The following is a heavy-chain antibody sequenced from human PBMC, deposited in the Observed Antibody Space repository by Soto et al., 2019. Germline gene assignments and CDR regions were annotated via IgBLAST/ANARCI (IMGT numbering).Heavy chain of an antibody. D-gene: IGHD6-6*01. CDR2: IIPILGIA. Sequence: QVQLVQSGAEVKKPGSSVKVSCKASGGTFSSYTISWVRQAPGQGLEWMGRIIPILGIANYAQKFQGRVTITADKSTSTAYMELSSLRSEDTAVYYCARAVYSSSSRGNYYYMDVWGKGTTVTVSS. V-gene: IGHV1-69*02. CDR1: GGTFSSYT. J-gene: IGHJ6*03. CDR3: ARAVYSSSSRGNYYYMDV.